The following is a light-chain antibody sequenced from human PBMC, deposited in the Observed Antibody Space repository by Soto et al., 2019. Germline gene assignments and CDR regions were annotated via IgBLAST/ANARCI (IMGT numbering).Light chain of an antibody. CDR2: GAS. CDR3: QQYGSSPPRVT. Sequence: EIVLTQSPGTLSLSPGERATLSCRASQSVSSSYLAWYQQKPGQAPRLLIYGASSRATGIPDRSSGSGSGTDFTLTISRLEPEDFAVYYCQQYGSSPPRVTFGGGTKVDIK. CDR1: QSVSSSY. J-gene: IGKJ4*01. V-gene: IGKV3-20*01.